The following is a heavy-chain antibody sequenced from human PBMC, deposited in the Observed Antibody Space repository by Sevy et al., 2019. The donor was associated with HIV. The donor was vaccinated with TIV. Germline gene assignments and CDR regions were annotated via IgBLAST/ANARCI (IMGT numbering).Heavy chain of an antibody. Sequence: GGSLRLSCAASGFTFNNHNINWVRQAPGKGLEWVSYISSSSNYIYYADSVKGRFTISRDNAKNSVYLQMNSLRAEDTAVYYCARGHSSSWDFFDYWGQGTLVTVSS. CDR3: ARGHSSSWDFFDY. CDR1: GFTFNNHN. D-gene: IGHD6-13*01. J-gene: IGHJ4*02. CDR2: ISSSSNYI. V-gene: IGHV3-21*01.